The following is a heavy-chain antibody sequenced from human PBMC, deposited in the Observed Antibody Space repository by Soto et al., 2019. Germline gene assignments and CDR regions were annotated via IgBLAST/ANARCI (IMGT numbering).Heavy chain of an antibody. CDR1: GFTFSSYI. D-gene: IGHD3-22*01. CDR3: AKDGSYYDSPTESDY. J-gene: IGHJ4*02. CDR2: ISGSGYNT. V-gene: IGHV3-23*01. Sequence: EVQLLESGGGLVQPGGSLRLSCAASGFTFSSYIMSWVRQAPGKGLEWVSSISGSGYNTYYADSVKGRFTISRDNSRSTLSLQMDSLRAEDTAIYFCAKDGSYYDSPTESDYWGQGTLVTVSS.